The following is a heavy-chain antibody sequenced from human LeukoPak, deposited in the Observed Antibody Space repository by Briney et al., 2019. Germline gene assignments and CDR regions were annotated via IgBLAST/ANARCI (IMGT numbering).Heavy chain of an antibody. CDR2: ITGTGGST. CDR1: GFSLSTYG. CDR3: AKDHGTAVAGFYY. V-gene: IGHV3-23*01. D-gene: IGHD6-19*01. Sequence: PGGSLRLSCAASGFSLSTYGVSWVRQPPGKGLEWVSGITGTGGSTYYADSMKGRFTVSRDTSKNTLYLQMNSLRAEDTAIYYCAKDHGTAVAGFYYWGQGTLVTVSS. J-gene: IGHJ4*02.